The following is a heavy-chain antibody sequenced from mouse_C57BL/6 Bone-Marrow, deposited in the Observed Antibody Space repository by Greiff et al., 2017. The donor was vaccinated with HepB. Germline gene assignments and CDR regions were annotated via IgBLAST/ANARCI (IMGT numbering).Heavy chain of an antibody. CDR1: GYAFTNYL. Sequence: QVQLQQSGAELVRPGTSVKVSCKASGYAFTNYLIAWVKQRPGQGLEWIGVINPGSGGTNYNEKFKGKATLTVDKSSSTAYMQLNSLTSEGSAVYICARGSAGYRFADGGQGTLVTVSA. CDR3: ARGSAGYRFAD. D-gene: IGHD3-2*02. CDR2: INPGSGGT. J-gene: IGHJ3*01. V-gene: IGHV1-54*01.